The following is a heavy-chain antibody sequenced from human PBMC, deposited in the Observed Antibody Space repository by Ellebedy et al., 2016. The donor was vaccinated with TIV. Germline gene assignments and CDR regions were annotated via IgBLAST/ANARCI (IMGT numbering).Heavy chain of an antibody. CDR2: IYRDGSGT. V-gene: IGHV3-74*01. Sequence: GESLKISCGASGFIFSNYWMHLVRQAPGKGLVWVSRIYRDGSGTDYADSVKGRFTFSRDNTRNTLYLQMNSLRVEDTAVYYCVRDGDGYNFDYWGQGALVTVSS. CDR1: GFIFSNYW. CDR3: VRDGDGYNFDY. J-gene: IGHJ4*02. D-gene: IGHD5-24*01.